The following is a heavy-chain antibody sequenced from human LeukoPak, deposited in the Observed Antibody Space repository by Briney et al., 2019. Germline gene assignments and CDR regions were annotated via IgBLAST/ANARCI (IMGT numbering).Heavy chain of an antibody. Sequence: SETLPLTCAVYGGSFSGYYWSWIRQPPGKGLEWIGEINHSGSTNYNPSLKSRVTISVDTSKNQFSLKLSSVTAADTAVYYCAREDDFWSGYYHSRRAFDIWGQGTMVTVSS. CDR2: INHSGST. CDR1: GGSFSGYY. V-gene: IGHV4-34*01. CDR3: AREDDFWSGYYHSRRAFDI. J-gene: IGHJ3*02. D-gene: IGHD3-3*01.